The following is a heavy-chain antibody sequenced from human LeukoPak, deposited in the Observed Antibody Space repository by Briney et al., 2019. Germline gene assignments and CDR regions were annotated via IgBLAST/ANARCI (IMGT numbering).Heavy chain of an antibody. CDR1: GYTFIGHY. Sequence: ASVKVSCKASGYTFIGHYMHWVRQAPGQGLEWMGWINPDSGGTNYAQKFQGRVTMTRDTSISTAYMEVSRLRSDDTAVYYCAREGSGWYGNFDYWGQGTLVTVSS. J-gene: IGHJ4*02. V-gene: IGHV1-2*02. CDR3: AREGSGWYGNFDY. D-gene: IGHD6-19*01. CDR2: INPDSGGT.